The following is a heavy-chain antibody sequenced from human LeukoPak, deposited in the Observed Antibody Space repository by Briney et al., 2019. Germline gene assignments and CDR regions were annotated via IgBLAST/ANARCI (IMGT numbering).Heavy chain of an antibody. J-gene: IGHJ6*04. V-gene: IGHV3-48*03. D-gene: IGHD3-10*01. CDR3: ARDQQGELLWFGELSYYYGMDV. Sequence: GGSLRLSCAASGFTFSSYEMNWVRQAPGKGLEWVSYISSSGSTICYADSVKGRFTISRDNAKNSLYLQMNSLRAEDTAVYYCARDQQGELLWFGELSYYYGMDVWGKGTTVTVSS. CDR1: GFTFSSYE. CDR2: ISSSGSTI.